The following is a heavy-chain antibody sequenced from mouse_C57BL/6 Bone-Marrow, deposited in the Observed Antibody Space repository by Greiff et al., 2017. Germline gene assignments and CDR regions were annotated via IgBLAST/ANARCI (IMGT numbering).Heavy chain of an antibody. V-gene: IGHV5-17*01. D-gene: IGHD1-1*01. CDR3: ATTVVAYWYFDV. J-gene: IGHJ1*03. Sequence: EVMLVESGGGLVKPGGSLKLSCAASGFTFSDYGMHWVRQAPEKGLEWVAYISSGSSTIYYADTVKGRFTISRDNAKNTLFLQMTSLRSEDTAMXYCATTVVAYWYFDVWGTGTTVTVSS. CDR2: ISSGSSTI. CDR1: GFTFSDYG.